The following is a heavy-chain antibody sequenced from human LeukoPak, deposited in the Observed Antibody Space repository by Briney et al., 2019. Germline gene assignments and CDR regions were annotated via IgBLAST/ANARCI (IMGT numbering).Heavy chain of an antibody. CDR2: ISGSGGST. D-gene: IGHD2-21*01. CDR1: GFTFSNYA. Sequence: PGGSLRLSCAASGFTFSNYAMTWVRQAPGKGLGWVSAISGSGGSTYYADSVKGRFTISRDNSKNTLYLQMNSLRAEDTAIYYCAEEGENYAFDIWGQGTMVTVSS. V-gene: IGHV3-23*01. CDR3: AEEGENYAFDI. J-gene: IGHJ3*02.